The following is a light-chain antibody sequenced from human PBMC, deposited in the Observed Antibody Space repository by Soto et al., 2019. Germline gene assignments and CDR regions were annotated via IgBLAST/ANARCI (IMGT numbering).Light chain of an antibody. CDR3: QQYGSAPWT. CDR1: QSVGSSH. J-gene: IGKJ1*01. CDR2: GAS. V-gene: IGKV3-20*01. Sequence: EIVLTQSPGTLSLSPGERATLSCRASQSVGSSHLAWYQQKPGQAPRLLIYGASSRATGIPDWFSGSGSGTDFTLTISRLEPEDFAVYYCQQYGSAPWTFGQGTKVEIK.